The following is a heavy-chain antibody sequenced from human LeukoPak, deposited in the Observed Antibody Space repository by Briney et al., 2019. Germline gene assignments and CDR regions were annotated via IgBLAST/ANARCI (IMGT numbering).Heavy chain of an antibody. CDR3: ARDSSGWRFDY. CDR2: IYYSGST. Sequence: SETLSLTCTVSGGSISSYYWSWIRQPPGKGLEWIGYIYYSGSTNYNPSLKSRVTISVDTSKNQSSLKLSSVTAADTAVYYCARDSSGWRFDYWGQGTLVTVSS. V-gene: IGHV4-59*01. D-gene: IGHD6-19*01. J-gene: IGHJ4*02. CDR1: GGSISSYY.